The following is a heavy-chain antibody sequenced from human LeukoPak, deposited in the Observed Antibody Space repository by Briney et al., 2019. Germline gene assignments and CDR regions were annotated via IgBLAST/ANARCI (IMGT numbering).Heavy chain of an antibody. CDR1: GFTFSSPW. V-gene: IGHV3-7*01. CDR2: IKEDESGQ. CDR3: VRPFGDYIGEYYFDY. J-gene: IGHJ4*02. D-gene: IGHD4-17*01. Sequence: GGSLRLSCAASGFTFSSPWMSWVRQAPGKGLEWVANIKEDESGQYYVDSVKGRFTISRDNAKNSLYMQMNSLTAEDTAVYYCVRPFGDYIGEYYFDYWGQGTLVTVSS.